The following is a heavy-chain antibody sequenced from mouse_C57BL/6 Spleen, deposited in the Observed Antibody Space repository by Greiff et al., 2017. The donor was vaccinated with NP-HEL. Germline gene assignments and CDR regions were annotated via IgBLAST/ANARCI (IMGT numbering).Heavy chain of an antibody. CDR1: GFSLTSYG. CDR3: AKESTTVVTPFAY. J-gene: IGHJ3*01. Sequence: QVHVKQSGPGLVAPSQSLSITCTVSGFSLTSYGVSWVRQPPGKGLEWLGVIWGDGSTNYHSAPISRLSISKDNSNSKMFLKLNSLQTDDTATYYCAKESTTVVTPFAYWGQGTLVTVSA. CDR2: IWGDGST. D-gene: IGHD1-1*01. V-gene: IGHV2-3*01.